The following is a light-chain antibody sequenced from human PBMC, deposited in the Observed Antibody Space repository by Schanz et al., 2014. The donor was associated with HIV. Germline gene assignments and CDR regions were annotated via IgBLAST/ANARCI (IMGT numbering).Light chain of an antibody. Sequence: QSALTQPASVSGSPGQSITISCTGTSSDVGGYNYVSWYQQHPGKAPKLMIYDVSNRPSGVSNRFSGSKSGNTASLTVSGLQPEDEADYYCCSYTTTSTYVFGAGTKVTVL. CDR1: SSDVGGYNY. CDR2: DVS. V-gene: IGLV2-14*01. J-gene: IGLJ1*01. CDR3: CSYTTTSTYV.